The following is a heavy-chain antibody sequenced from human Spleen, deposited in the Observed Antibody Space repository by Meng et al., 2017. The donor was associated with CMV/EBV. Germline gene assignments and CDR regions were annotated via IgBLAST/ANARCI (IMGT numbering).Heavy chain of an antibody. CDR3: ARARLTITIFGGGYYYYGMDV. J-gene: IGHJ6*02. CDR1: GGSFSGYY. V-gene: IGHV4-34*01. Sequence: SETLSLTCAVYGGSFSGYYWSWIRQPPGKGLEWIGEINHSGSTNYNPSIKSRVIISVETSKNQFSLKLSSVTAADTAVYYCARARLTITIFGGGYYYYGMDVWGQGTTVTVSS. D-gene: IGHD3-3*01. CDR2: INHSGST.